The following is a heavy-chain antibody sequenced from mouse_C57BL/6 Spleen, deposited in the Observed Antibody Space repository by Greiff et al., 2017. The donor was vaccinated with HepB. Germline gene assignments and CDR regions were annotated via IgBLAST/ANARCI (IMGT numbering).Heavy chain of an antibody. V-gene: IGHV1-76*01. J-gene: IGHJ4*01. D-gene: IGHD2-1*01. CDR3: ARSRGDYGNYLYAMDY. Sequence: QVHVKQSGAELVRPGASVKLSCKASGYTFTDYYINWVKQRPGQGLEWIARIYPGSGNTYYNEKFKGKAKLTAEKSSSTAYMQLSSLTSEDSAVYFCARSRGDYGNYLYAMDYWGQGTSVTVSS. CDR2: IYPGSGNT. CDR1: GYTFTDYY.